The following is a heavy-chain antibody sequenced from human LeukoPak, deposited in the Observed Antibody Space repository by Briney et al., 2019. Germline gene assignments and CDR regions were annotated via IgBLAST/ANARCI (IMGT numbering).Heavy chain of an antibody. J-gene: IGHJ4*02. CDR3: ARARTKAIVVVVAAADY. Sequence: ASVKVSCKASGYTFTSYGISWVRQAPGQGLEWMGWISAYNGNTNYAQKLQGRVTMTTDTSTSTAYMELRSLRSDDTAVYYCARARTKAIVVVVAAADYWGEGTLVTVS. CDR2: ISAYNGNT. D-gene: IGHD2-15*01. V-gene: IGHV1-18*01. CDR1: GYTFTSYG.